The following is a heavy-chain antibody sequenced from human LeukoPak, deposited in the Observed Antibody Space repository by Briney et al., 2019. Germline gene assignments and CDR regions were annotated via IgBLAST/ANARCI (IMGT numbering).Heavy chain of an antibody. J-gene: IGHJ4*02. CDR3: ATDRGWRTSGYYLYYFEY. Sequence: GGSLRLSCAASGFIFTNYSMSWVRQAPGKGLEWVASIKHDGSEKYYVDSVRGRFTISRDNTMNSLYLQMSSLRAEDTAVYYCATDRGWRTSGYYLYYFEYWGQGTLVTYSS. V-gene: IGHV3-7*01. CDR1: GFIFTNYS. D-gene: IGHD3-3*01. CDR2: IKHDGSEK.